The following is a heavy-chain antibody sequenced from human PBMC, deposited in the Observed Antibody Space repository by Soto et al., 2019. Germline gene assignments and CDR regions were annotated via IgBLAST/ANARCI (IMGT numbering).Heavy chain of an antibody. Sequence: GGSLRLSCAASGFTFSRYWMSWVRQAPGKGPEWVANIKQDGSQKWYVDSVKGRFTISRDNARNSLYLQMNSLRGEDTAVYYCARGDYFDTTGPFSDAFDIWGQGTMVTVSS. J-gene: IGHJ3*02. V-gene: IGHV3-7*04. CDR3: ARGDYFDTTGPFSDAFDI. CDR1: GFTFSRYW. D-gene: IGHD3-22*01. CDR2: IKQDGSQK.